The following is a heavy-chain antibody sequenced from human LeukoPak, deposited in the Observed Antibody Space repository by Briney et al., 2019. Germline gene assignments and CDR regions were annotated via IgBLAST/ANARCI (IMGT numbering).Heavy chain of an antibody. Sequence: KVSCKASGGTFSSYAISWVRQMPGKGLEWMGIIYPGDSDTRYSPSFQGQVTISADKSISTAYLQWSSLKASDTAMYYCARLGEYCSSTSCLHSSYYYYMDVWGKGTTVTISS. CDR3: ARLGEYCSSTSCLHSSYYYYMDV. D-gene: IGHD2-2*01. CDR1: GGTFSSYA. CDR2: IYPGDSDT. J-gene: IGHJ6*03. V-gene: IGHV5-51*01.